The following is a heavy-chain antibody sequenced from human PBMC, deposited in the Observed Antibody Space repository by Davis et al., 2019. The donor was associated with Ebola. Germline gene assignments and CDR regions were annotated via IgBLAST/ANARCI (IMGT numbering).Heavy chain of an antibody. Sequence: ASVKVSCKASGYTFTSYDINWVRQATGQGLEWMGWMNPNSGGTNYAQKFQGRVTITRNTSISTAYMELSSLRSEDTAVYYCARGQYSSGWTTPEGYWGQGTLVTVSS. J-gene: IGHJ4*02. V-gene: IGHV1-8*03. CDR1: GYTFTSYD. D-gene: IGHD6-19*01. CDR3: ARGQYSSGWTTPEGY. CDR2: MNPNSGGT.